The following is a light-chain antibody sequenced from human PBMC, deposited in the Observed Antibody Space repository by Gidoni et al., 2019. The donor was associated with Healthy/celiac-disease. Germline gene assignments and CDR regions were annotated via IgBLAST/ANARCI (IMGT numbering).Light chain of an antibody. Sequence: SYELTQPPSVSVSPGQTASITCSGDKLGDKYACWFQQKPGQSPLLVIFQDRKRPSGIPERFSGSNSGNTATLTISGTQAMDEADYYCQAWDSSTVVFGGGTNLTVL. CDR3: QAWDSSTVV. CDR2: QDR. V-gene: IGLV3-1*01. J-gene: IGLJ2*01. CDR1: KLGDKY.